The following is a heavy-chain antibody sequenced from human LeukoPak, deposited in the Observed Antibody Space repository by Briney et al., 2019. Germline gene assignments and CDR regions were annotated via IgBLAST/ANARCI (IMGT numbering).Heavy chain of an antibody. CDR3: ARTPERFGQGQLDY. CDR2: ISYHGSNK. D-gene: IGHD3-10*01. V-gene: IGHV3-30*04. Sequence: SGGSLRLSCEASGFTFRSFAMHWVRQAPGKGLEWVTLISYHGSNKEYADSVKGRFIISRDNSKNTLYLEMNTLTIEDTGVYYCARTPERFGQGQLDYWGQGTLVTVSS. J-gene: IGHJ4*02. CDR1: GFTFRSFA.